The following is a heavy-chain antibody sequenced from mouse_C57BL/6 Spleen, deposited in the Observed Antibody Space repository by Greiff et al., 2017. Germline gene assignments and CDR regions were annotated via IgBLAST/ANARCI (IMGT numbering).Heavy chain of an antibody. Sequence: EVQLQQSGAELVKPGASVKLSCTASGFNVKDYYMHWVKQRTEQGLEWIGRIDPEDGETKYAPKFQGKATITADTSSNTAYLQLSSLTSEDTAVYYCARSPFITTVVATNYFDYWGQGTTLTVSS. CDR3: ARSPFITTVVATNYFDY. CDR1: GFNVKDYY. J-gene: IGHJ2*01. CDR2: IDPEDGET. V-gene: IGHV14-2*01. D-gene: IGHD1-1*01.